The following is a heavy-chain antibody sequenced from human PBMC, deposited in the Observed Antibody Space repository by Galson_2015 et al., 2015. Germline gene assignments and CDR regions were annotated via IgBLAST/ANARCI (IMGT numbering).Heavy chain of an antibody. Sequence: SLRLSCAASGFTFSSYAMHWVRQAPGKGLEWVAVISYDGSNKYYADSVKGRFTISRDNSKNTLYLQMNSLRAEDTAVYYCARDLRVVAADYYYGMDVWGQGTTVTVSS. CDR2: ISYDGSNK. J-gene: IGHJ6*02. CDR1: GFTFSSYA. D-gene: IGHD2-15*01. V-gene: IGHV3-30-3*01. CDR3: ARDLRVVAADYYYGMDV.